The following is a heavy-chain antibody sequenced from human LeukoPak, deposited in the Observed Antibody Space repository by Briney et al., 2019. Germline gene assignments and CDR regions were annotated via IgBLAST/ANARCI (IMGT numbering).Heavy chain of an antibody. D-gene: IGHD6-13*01. CDR2: IYYSGST. CDR3: ARQDGIAAAGTLY. Sequence: PSETLSLTCTVSGGSISSSSYYWGWIRQPPGKGLEWIGSIYYSGSTYYNPSLKSRVTISVDTSKNQFSLKLSSVTAADTAVYYCARQDGIAAAGTLYWGQGTLVTVSS. J-gene: IGHJ4*02. V-gene: IGHV4-39*01. CDR1: GGSISSSSYY.